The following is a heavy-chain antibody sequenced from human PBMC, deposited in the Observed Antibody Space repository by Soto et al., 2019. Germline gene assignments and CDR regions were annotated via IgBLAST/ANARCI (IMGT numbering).Heavy chain of an antibody. CDR2: IWYDGSNK. CDR3: ARDLVAARSVTKDY. D-gene: IGHD2-15*01. Sequence: PGGSLRLSCAASGFTFSSYGMHWVRQAPGKGLEWVAVIWYDGSNKYYADSVKGRFTISRDNSKNTLYLQMNSLRAEDTAVYYCARDLVAARSVTKDYWGQGTLVTVSS. CDR1: GFTFSSYG. J-gene: IGHJ4*02. V-gene: IGHV3-33*01.